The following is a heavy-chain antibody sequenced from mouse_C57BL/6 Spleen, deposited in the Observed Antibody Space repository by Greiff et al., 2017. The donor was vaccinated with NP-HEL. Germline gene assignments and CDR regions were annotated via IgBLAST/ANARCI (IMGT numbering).Heavy chain of an antibody. CDR1: GFTFSDYG. V-gene: IGHV5-17*01. CDR3: ARSGDGVFAY. CDR2: ISSGSSTI. J-gene: IGHJ3*01. Sequence: EVKVVESGGGLVKPGGSLKLSCAASGFTFSDYGMHWVRQAPEKGLEWVAYISSGSSTIYYADTVKGRFTISRDNAKNTLFLQMTSLRSEDTAMYYCARSGDGVFAYWGQGTLVTVSA. D-gene: IGHD3-1*01.